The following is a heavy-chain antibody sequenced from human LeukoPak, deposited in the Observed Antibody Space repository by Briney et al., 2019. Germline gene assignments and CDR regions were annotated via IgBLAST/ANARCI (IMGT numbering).Heavy chain of an antibody. CDR3: GRNEEAAASLFDY. V-gene: IGHV3-33*01. Sequence: GRSLRLSCAASGCTFSSYGMHWVRQAPGKGLEWVAVIWYDGSNKYYADSVKGRFTISRDNSKNTLYLQMNSLRAEDTAVYYCGRNEEAAASLFDYWGQGTLVTVSS. CDR2: IWYDGSNK. D-gene: IGHD6-13*01. J-gene: IGHJ4*02. CDR1: GCTFSSYG.